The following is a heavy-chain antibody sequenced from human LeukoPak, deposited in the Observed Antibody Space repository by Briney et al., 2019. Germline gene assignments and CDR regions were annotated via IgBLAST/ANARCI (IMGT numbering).Heavy chain of an antibody. D-gene: IGHD6-13*01. J-gene: IGHJ4*02. CDR2: IIPIFGTA. Sequence: VASVNVSCTASGGTFSSYAISWVRQAPGQGLEWMGGIIPIFGTANYAQKFQGRVTITTDESTSTAYMELSSLRSEDTAVYYCARVGSSSWSNGYDYWGQGTLVTVPS. V-gene: IGHV1-69*05. CDR1: GGTFSSYA. CDR3: ARVGSSSWSNGYDY.